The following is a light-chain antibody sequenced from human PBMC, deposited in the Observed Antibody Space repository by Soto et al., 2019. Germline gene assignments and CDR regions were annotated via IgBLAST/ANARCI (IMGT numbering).Light chain of an antibody. V-gene: IGKV1-39*01. Sequence: DFQMTQSPSSLSASVGDRVTITCRASQSISSYLNWYQQKPGKAPKLLIYAASSLQSGVPSRFSGSGSGTDFTLTISSLQPEDFATYYCQQSYSLYTFGQGTKLEIK. CDR1: QSISSY. CDR2: AAS. CDR3: QQSYSLYT. J-gene: IGKJ2*01.